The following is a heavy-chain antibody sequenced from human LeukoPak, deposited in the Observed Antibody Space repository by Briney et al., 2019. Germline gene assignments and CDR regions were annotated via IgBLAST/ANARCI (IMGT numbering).Heavy chain of an antibody. V-gene: IGHV3-23*01. Sequence: GGSLRLSCAASGFTFNNYVMSWVRQAPGKGLEWVSAMGGGGTTYYADYVKGRFTISRDTSKDTLYLQMNSLRAEDTAIYYCAKAGRPQAVAGWIDYWGQGTLVTVSS. J-gene: IGHJ4*02. D-gene: IGHD6-19*01. CDR1: GFTFNNYV. CDR3: AKAGRPQAVAGWIDY. CDR2: MGGGGTT.